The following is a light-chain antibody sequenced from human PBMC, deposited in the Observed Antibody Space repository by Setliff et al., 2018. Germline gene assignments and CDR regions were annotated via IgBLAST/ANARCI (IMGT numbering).Light chain of an antibody. V-gene: IGLV2-14*01. J-gene: IGLJ1*01. Sequence: QSVLAQPASVSGSPGQSITISSTGTSSGVGYYNYVSWYQQHPGKAPKLMIYEVSNRPSGVSNRFSGSKSGNTASLTISGLQAEDEADYYCSSYTSSSTRVFGTGTKGTVL. CDR2: EVS. CDR3: SSYTSSSTRV. CDR1: SSGVGYYNY.